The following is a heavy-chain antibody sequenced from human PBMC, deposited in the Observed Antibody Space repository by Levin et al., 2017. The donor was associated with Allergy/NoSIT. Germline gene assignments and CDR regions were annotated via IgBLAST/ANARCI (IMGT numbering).Heavy chain of an antibody. J-gene: IGHJ4*02. D-gene: IGHD3-3*01. CDR3: ARDLFYDLWTGYSLGGFDY. V-gene: IGHV7-4-1*02. CDR1: GYTFSSYG. Sequence: VASVKVSCKASGYTFSSYGMNWVRQAPGQGPEWMGWINTNTGNPTYAQGFTGRFGFSLDTSVNTAYLQISSLKAEDTAIYYCARDLFYDLWTGYSLGGFDYWGQGTLVTVSS. CDR2: INTNTGNP.